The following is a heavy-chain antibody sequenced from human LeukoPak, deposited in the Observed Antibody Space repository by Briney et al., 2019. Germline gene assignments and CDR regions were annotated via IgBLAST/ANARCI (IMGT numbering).Heavy chain of an antibody. CDR2: ISSSSSTI. V-gene: IGHV3-48*02. CDR1: GFTFSSYS. J-gene: IGHJ4*02. D-gene: IGHD1-26*01. CDR3: ASTTSGSPDY. Sequence: GGSLRLSCAASGFTFSSYSMSWVRQAPGKGLEWVSYISSSSSTIYYADSVKGRFTISRDNAKNSLYLQMNSLRDEDTAVYYCASTTSGSPDYWGQGTLVTVSS.